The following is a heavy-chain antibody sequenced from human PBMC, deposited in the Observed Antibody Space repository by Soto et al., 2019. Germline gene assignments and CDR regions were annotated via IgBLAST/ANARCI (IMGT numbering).Heavy chain of an antibody. CDR3: ARAETAWHLDYGLDA. V-gene: IGHV3-21*01. D-gene: IGHD2-21*02. Sequence: GGSLRLSWAASGFTFSSYSIHWVRQAPGRGLEWVSAITRNSDIYYADSVKGRFTISRDNAKNSVSLQMASLRAEDTAVYYCARAETAWHLDYGLDAWGQGTTVTVSS. CDR2: ITRNSDI. J-gene: IGHJ6*02. CDR1: GFTFSSYS.